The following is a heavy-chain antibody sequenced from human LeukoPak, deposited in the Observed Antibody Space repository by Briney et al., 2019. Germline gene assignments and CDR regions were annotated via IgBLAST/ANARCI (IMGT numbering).Heavy chain of an antibody. CDR1: GFTFSTYT. CDR2: IGSSGGGI. CDR3: AIDPNWGTHS. J-gene: IGHJ4*02. V-gene: IGHV3-23*01. Sequence: PRGSLRLSCAASGFTFSTYTMYWVRHPPGKRLEWVSIIGSSGGGIHYADSVKGRFTISRDNSKNALYLQMNSLRVEDTAVYYCAIDPNWGTHSWGQGVLVTVSS. D-gene: IGHD7-27*01.